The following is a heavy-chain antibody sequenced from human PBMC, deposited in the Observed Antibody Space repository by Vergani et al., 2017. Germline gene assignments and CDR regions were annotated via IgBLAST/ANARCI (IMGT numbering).Heavy chain of an antibody. CDR1: GFTFSSYA. V-gene: IGHV3-30-3*01. CDR3: AGSGYYDFWSADY. CDR2: ISYDGSNK. Sequence: QVQLVESGGGVVQPGRSLRLSCAASGFTFSSYAMHWVRQAPGKGLEWVAVISYDGSNKYYADSVKGRYTISRDNSKNTLYLQMNSLRAEDTAVYYCAGSGYYDFWSADYWGQGTLVTVSS. D-gene: IGHD3-3*01. J-gene: IGHJ4*02.